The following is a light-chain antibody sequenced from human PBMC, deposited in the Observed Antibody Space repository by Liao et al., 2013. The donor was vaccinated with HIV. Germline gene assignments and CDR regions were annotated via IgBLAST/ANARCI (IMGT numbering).Light chain of an antibody. Sequence: SYVLTQPPSVSVAPGKTATITCEGDNIGSKSVHWCQQKPGQAPVLVIYYDSDRPSGIPERFSGSNSGITATLTISRVEAGDEADYYCQVWDSSSDHHVFGTGTKVTVL. CDR1: NIGSKS. V-gene: IGLV3-21*04. J-gene: IGLJ1*01. CDR2: YDS. CDR3: QVWDSSSDHHV.